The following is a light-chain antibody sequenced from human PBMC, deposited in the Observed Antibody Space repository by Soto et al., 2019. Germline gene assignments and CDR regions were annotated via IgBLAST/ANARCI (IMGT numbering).Light chain of an antibody. Sequence: DIQITQSPSTLSASVGDRVTITCRASQSISSWLAWYQQKPGKAPKLLIYKASSLESGVPSRFSGSGSGTEFTLTITSLQPDDFATYYCQQYNVYSRAFGQGTKVDIK. CDR2: KAS. J-gene: IGKJ1*01. CDR3: QQYNVYSRA. V-gene: IGKV1-5*03. CDR1: QSISSW.